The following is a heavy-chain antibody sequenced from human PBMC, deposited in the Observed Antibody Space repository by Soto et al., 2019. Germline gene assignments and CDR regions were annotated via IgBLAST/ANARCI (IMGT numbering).Heavy chain of an antibody. Sequence: GGSLRLSCAASGFTFSSYWMSWVRQAPGKGLEWVANIKQDGSEKYYVDSVKGRFTISRDNAKNSLYLQMNSLRAEDTAVYYCARGFGPERDWYFDLWGRGTLVTVSS. D-gene: IGHD3-16*01. CDR1: GFTFSSYW. CDR2: IKQDGSEK. V-gene: IGHV3-7*03. J-gene: IGHJ2*01. CDR3: ARGFGPERDWYFDL.